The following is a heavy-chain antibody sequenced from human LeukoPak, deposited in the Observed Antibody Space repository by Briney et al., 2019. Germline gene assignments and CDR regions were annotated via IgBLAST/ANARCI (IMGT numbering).Heavy chain of an antibody. CDR1: GGSFSGYY. J-gene: IGHJ6*02. CDR2: IYYSGST. D-gene: IGHD6-19*01. CDR3: ARSDGSGWYFYYGMDV. V-gene: IGHV4-59*01. Sequence: SETLSLTCAVYGGSFSGYYWSWIRQPPGKGLEWIGHIYYSGSTNYNPSLKSRVTISVDTSKNQFSLKLSSVTAADTAVYYCARSDGSGWYFYYGMDVWGQGTTVTVTS.